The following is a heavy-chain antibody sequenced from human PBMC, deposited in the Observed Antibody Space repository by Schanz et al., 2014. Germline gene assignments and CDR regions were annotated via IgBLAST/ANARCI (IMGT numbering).Heavy chain of an antibody. CDR1: GFTFSNAW. J-gene: IGHJ3*02. CDR3: TTPDYYGSGSYSDAFDI. D-gene: IGHD3-10*01. CDR2: IKSESDGGTT. V-gene: IGHV3-15*01. Sequence: EAQVVESGGGLVKPGGSLRLSCVASGFTFSNAWMNWVRQGPGKGLEWVARIKSESDGGTTDYAAPVQGRFTISRDDSKSTLYLQMNSLKTEDTAVYYCTTPDYYGSGSYSDAFDIWGQGTKVTVSS.